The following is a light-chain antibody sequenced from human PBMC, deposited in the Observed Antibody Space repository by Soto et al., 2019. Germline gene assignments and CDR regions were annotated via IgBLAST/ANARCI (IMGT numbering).Light chain of an antibody. J-gene: IGKJ1*01. Sequence: EIVLTQSPATLSLSPGERATLSCRASQSISSYLAWYQHKPGQVPRLLIYDASNRATGIPARFSGSGSGTDFTLTISSIEPEDFVVDYCQHRSYGPPALTFGQGTKVEIK. CDR3: QHRSYGPPALT. CDR2: DAS. CDR1: QSISSY. V-gene: IGKV3-11*01.